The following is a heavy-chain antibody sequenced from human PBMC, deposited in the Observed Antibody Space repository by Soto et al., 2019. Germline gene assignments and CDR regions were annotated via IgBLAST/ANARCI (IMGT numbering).Heavy chain of an antibody. CDR2: MNPNSGNT. CDR3: AGRQEIATGYNLFEP. Sequence: ASVKASCRASGYTFTSYDINWVRQATGQGLEWMGWMNPNSGNTGYAQKCQGRVTMTRNTSISTAYMELSSLRSEDTAVYYCAGRQEIATGYNLFEPFGQRTLVT. CDR1: GYTFTSYD. V-gene: IGHV1-8*01. J-gene: IGHJ5*02.